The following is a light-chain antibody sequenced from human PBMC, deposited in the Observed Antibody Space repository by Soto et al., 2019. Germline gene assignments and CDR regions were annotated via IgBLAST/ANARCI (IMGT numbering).Light chain of an antibody. CDR3: QQYGSSAPIT. Sequence: EILLKQSPATLSLSPGERATLSCRASQSVNSYLAWYQQRPGQAPRLLIYDASNRATGIPARFSGSGSGTDFTLTISSLEPEDFALYYCQQYGSSAPITFGQGTRLEI. J-gene: IGKJ5*01. V-gene: IGKV3-11*01. CDR2: DAS. CDR1: QSVNSY.